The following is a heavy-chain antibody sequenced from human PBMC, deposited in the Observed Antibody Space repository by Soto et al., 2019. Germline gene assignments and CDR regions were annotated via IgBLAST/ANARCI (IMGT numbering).Heavy chain of an antibody. Sequence: QVQLVESGGGVVQPGRSLRLSCAASGFTFSSYGMHWVRQAPGKGLEWVAVIWYDGSNKYYADSVKGRFTISRDNSKNTLYLQMNSLRAEDTAVYYCARDSGSYILWGSYFDYWGQGTLVTVSS. CDR2: IWYDGSNK. J-gene: IGHJ4*02. CDR3: ARDSGSYILWGSYFDY. CDR1: GFTFSSYG. V-gene: IGHV3-33*01. D-gene: IGHD1-26*01.